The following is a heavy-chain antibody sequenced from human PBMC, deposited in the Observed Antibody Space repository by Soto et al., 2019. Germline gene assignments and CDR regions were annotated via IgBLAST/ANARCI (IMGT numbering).Heavy chain of an antibody. J-gene: IGHJ2*01. CDR3: VRKDYSDWFFDL. CDR2: IYHSGST. D-gene: IGHD4-4*01. V-gene: IGHV4-4*02. Sequence: QVQLQESGPGLVKPSGTPSLTCAVSGASISSSHWWSWVRQPPGKGLEWIGEIYHSGSTYYNASLKSRVAISLDKAKNQFSLKLRSVTAADTAVYFCVRKDYSDWFFDLWGRGTLVTVSS. CDR1: GASISSSHW.